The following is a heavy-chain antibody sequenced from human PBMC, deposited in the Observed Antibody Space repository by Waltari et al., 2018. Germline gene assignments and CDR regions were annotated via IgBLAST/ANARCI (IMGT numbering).Heavy chain of an antibody. J-gene: IGHJ6*03. D-gene: IGHD6-6*01. CDR3: ARAYRVAARSYYLDV. CDR2: ISSSSSYI. Sequence: EVQLVESGGGLVKPGGSLRLSCAASGFTFSSDRMNWVRKAPGKGLEGVSSISSSSSYIYDAYSVKGRYTISRDNAKNSLYLQMNSLRAEDTAVYYCARAYRVAARSYYLDVWCKGTTVTISS. V-gene: IGHV3-21*01. CDR1: GFTFSSDR.